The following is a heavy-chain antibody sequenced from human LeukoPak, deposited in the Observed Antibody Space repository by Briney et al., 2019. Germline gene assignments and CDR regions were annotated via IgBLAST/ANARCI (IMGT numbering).Heavy chain of an antibody. V-gene: IGHV4-34*01. Sequence: SETLSLTCAVYGGSFSGYYWSWIRQPPGKGLEWIEEINHSGSTNYNPSLKSRVTISVDTSKNQFSLKLSSVTAADTAVYYCARDRFGRRTGYSSSWYRTHWYFDLWGRGTLVTVSS. CDR2: INHSGST. CDR3: ARDRFGRRTGYSSSWYRTHWYFDL. J-gene: IGHJ2*01. D-gene: IGHD6-13*01. CDR1: GGSFSGYY.